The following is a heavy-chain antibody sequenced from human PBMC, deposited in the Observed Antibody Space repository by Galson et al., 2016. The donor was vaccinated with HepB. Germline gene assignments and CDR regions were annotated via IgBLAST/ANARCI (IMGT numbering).Heavy chain of an antibody. V-gene: IGHV5-51*01. J-gene: IGHJ4*02. CDR2: IYPGDSDT. D-gene: IGHD1-26*01. CDR3: ARRSSPGATGPFDS. Sequence: QSGAEVKKPGESLQISCKGFGHSFTTYWIGWVRQMPGKGLEWLGVIYPGDSDTRYSPSFQGQVTFSADKSISTVYLQWSSLEASDTAIYYCARRSSPGATGPFDSWGQGTLVTVSS. CDR1: GHSFTTYW.